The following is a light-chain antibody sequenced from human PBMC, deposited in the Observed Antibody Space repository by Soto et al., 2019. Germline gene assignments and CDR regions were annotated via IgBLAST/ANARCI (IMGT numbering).Light chain of an antibody. CDR2: EVS. J-gene: IGLJ3*02. V-gene: IGLV2-14*01. Sequence: QSALTQPASVSGSLGQSITISCTGTNSDVGGYNHVSWYQQHPGKVPKLIIYEVSNRPSGVSNRFSGSKSGNTASLTISGLQAEDEADYYCNSYTSITFWVFGGGTKLTVL. CDR3: NSYTSITFWV. CDR1: NSDVGGYNH.